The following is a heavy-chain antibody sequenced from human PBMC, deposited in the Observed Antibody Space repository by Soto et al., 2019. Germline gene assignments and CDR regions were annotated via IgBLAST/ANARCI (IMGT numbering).Heavy chain of an antibody. J-gene: IGHJ5*02. Sequence: QVQLQESGPGLVKPSQTLSLTCTVSVASISSGGYYWSWIRQHPGEGLEWIGYIYYSGSTSYNPSLHSRVTISVDTSKNQFSLKLSSVTNADTAVYYCARESKYDTSGYPPWFAPWGQGTLVTVSS. CDR1: VASISSGGYY. D-gene: IGHD3-22*01. CDR2: IYYSGST. V-gene: IGHV4-31*03. CDR3: ARESKYDTSGYPPWFAP.